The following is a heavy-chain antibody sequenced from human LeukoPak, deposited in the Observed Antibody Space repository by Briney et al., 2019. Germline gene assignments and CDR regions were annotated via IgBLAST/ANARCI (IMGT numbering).Heavy chain of an antibody. D-gene: IGHD1-26*01. V-gene: IGHV3-30*18. CDR3: AKTIVGATTASASFDY. CDR2: ISYDGSNK. CDR1: GVTVSSYG. J-gene: IGHJ4*02. Sequence: GGSLRLSCAVSGVTVSSYGMHWVRQAPGKGLEWVAVISYDGSNKYYADSVKGRFTISRDNSKNTLYLQMNSLRAEDTAVYYCAKTIVGATTASASFDYWGQGTLVTVSS.